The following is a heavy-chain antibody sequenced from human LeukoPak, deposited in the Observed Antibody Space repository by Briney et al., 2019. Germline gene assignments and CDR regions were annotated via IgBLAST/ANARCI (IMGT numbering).Heavy chain of an antibody. D-gene: IGHD3-9*01. V-gene: IGHV3-7*01. CDR3: ARVEDYDILTGFDS. CDR1: GFTFSSYW. J-gene: IGHJ4*02. CDR2: IKQDGREK. Sequence: TGGPLRLSCAASGFTFSSYWMSWVRQAPGKGLEWVANIKQDGREKYYVDSVKGRFTISRDNTKNSLYVQMNSLRAEDTAVYYCARVEDYDILTGFDSWGQGILVTVSS.